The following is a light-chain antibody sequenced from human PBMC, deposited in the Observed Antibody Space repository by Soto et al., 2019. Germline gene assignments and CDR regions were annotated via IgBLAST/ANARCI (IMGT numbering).Light chain of an antibody. CDR3: QQYHNWPPGLT. Sequence: VMTQSRTTLSVSPGERLTLCCTASQSVSGNLAWYQQKPGKAPRLLXHGASTRATDIPARFSGSGSGTEFTLTITSLQSEDFAVYYCQQYHNWPPGLTFGGGTKVDIK. J-gene: IGKJ4*01. CDR1: QSVSGN. CDR2: GAS. V-gene: IGKV3-15*01.